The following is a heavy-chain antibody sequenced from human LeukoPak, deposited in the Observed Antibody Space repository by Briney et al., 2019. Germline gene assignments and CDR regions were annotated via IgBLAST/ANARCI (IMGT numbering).Heavy chain of an antibody. CDR3: ARDSAESSFDI. J-gene: IGHJ3*02. V-gene: IGHV3-64*01. CDR1: GFTFSSYA. Sequence: PGGSLRLSCAASGFTFSSYAMHWVRQAPGKGLEYVSAISSNGGSTYCANSVKGRFTISRDNSKNTLYLQMGSLRAEDMAVYYCARDSAESSFDIWGQGTMVTVSS. CDR2: ISSNGGST.